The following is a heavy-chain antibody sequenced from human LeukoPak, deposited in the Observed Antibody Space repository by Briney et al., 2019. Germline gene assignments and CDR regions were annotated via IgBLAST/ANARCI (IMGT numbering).Heavy chain of an antibody. Sequence: SETLSLTCTVSDGSISSGSYYWSWIRQPPGKGLEWIGYIHHSGSTYCNPSLKSRVTISIDRSKNQFSLKLSSVSAADTAVYYCARDRDSISGSWHWGQGTLVTVSS. V-gene: IGHV4-30-2*01. J-gene: IGHJ4*02. D-gene: IGHD3-10*01. CDR2: IHHSGST. CDR3: ARDRDSISGSWH. CDR1: DGSISSGSYY.